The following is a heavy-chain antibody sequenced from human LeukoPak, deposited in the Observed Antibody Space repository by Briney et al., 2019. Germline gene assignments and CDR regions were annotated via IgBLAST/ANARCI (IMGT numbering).Heavy chain of an antibody. CDR3: ARQTGSGLFILP. Sequence: SETLSLTCAVYGGSFSGYYWSWIRQPPGKGLEWIGEINHSGSTNYNPSLKSQVSISIDTSKNQFSLKLTSVTAADTAVYYCARQTGSGLFILPGGQGTLVTVSS. CDR2: INHSGST. V-gene: IGHV4-34*01. CDR1: GGSFSGYY. J-gene: IGHJ4*02. D-gene: IGHD3/OR15-3a*01.